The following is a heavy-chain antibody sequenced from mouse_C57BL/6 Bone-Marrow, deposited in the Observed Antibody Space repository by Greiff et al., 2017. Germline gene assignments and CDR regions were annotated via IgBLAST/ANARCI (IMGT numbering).Heavy chain of an antibody. J-gene: IGHJ4*01. CDR1: GYTFTNYW. V-gene: IGHV1-63*01. Sequence: VQLQQSGAELVRPGTSVKMSCKASGYTFTNYWIGWAKQRPGHGLEWIGDIYPGGGYTNYNEKFKGKATLTADKSSSTAYMQFSSLTSEDSAIYYCARCGDGYYGYYAMDYGGQGTSVTVSS. D-gene: IGHD2-3*01. CDR3: ARCGDGYYGYYAMDY. CDR2: IYPGGGYT.